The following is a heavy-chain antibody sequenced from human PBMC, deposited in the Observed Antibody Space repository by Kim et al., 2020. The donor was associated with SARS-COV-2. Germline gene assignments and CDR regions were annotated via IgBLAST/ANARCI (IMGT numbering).Heavy chain of an antibody. J-gene: IGHJ4*02. V-gene: IGHV3-33*05. CDR1: GFTFSSYG. Sequence: GGSLRLSCAASGFTFSSYGMHWVRQAPGKGLEWVAVISYDGSNKYYADSVKGRFTISRDNSKNTLYLQMNSLRAEDTAVYYCARGPYGSGSFDYWGQGTLVTVSS. D-gene: IGHD3-10*01. CDR2: ISYDGSNK. CDR3: ARGPYGSGSFDY.